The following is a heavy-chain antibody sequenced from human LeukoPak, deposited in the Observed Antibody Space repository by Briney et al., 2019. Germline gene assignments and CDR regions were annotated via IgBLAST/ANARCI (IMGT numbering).Heavy chain of an antibody. CDR3: ARDSMDY. CDR1: GFPFCSHS. V-gene: IGHV3-21*01. CDR2: ISSSSSYI. Sequence: GGSLRLSCAASGFPFCSHSMNWVRQAPGKGLEWVSSISSSSSYIYYADSVKGRFTIPRDNAKNSLYLQMNSLRAEDTAVYYCARDSMDYWGQGTLVTVSS. J-gene: IGHJ4*02.